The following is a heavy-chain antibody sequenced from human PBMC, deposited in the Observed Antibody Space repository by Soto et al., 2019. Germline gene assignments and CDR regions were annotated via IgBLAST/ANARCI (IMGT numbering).Heavy chain of an antibody. CDR1: GGTFSSYA. V-gene: IGHV1-69*01. Sequence: QVQLVQSGAEVKKPGSSVKVSCKASGGTFSSYAISWVRQAPGQGLEWMGGIIPIFGTANYAQKFQGRVTITADESTSTAYMEMSSLRSEDTAVYYCARDRGGGITMIVVVSPGAFDIWGQGTMVTVSA. D-gene: IGHD3-22*01. CDR3: ARDRGGGITMIVVVSPGAFDI. CDR2: IIPIFGTA. J-gene: IGHJ3*02.